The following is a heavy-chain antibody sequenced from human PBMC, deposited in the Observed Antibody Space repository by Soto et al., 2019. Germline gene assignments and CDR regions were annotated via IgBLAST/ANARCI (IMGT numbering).Heavy chain of an antibody. V-gene: IGHV4-59*01. CDR3: AAPPRY. CDR1: GGSISSYY. D-gene: IGHD6-6*01. Sequence: SETLSLTCTVSGGSISSYYWSWIRQPPGKGLEWIGFIYDSGSTNYNPSLKSRVTISVDTSKNQFSLKLTSVTAADTAVYYCAAPPRYWGQGTLVTVSS. CDR2: IYDSGST. J-gene: IGHJ4*02.